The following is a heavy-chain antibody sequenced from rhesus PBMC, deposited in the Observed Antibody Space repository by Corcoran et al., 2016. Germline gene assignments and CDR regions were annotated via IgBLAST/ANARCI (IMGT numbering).Heavy chain of an antibody. Sequence: QVQLQESGPGLVKPSETLSLTCAVSGYSISSNYWSWIRQPPGKGLEWIGYIYGSSGSTYYNPSLKSRVTISTDTSKNQFSLQLSSVTAADTAVYYCARGYSSGWSYNYGLDSWGQGVVVTVSS. CDR2: IYGSSGST. D-gene: IGHD6S26*01. V-gene: IGHV4-147*01. J-gene: IGHJ6*01. CDR1: GYSISSNY. CDR3: ARGYSSGWSYNYGLDS.